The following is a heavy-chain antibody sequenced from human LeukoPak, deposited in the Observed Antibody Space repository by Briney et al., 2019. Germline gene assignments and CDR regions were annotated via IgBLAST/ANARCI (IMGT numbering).Heavy chain of an antibody. CDR2: VHLDGRT. D-gene: IGHD6-25*01. CDR3: AREGGFYRPLDY. CDR1: GGSVTSTNW. Sequence: SETLSLTCDVSGGSVTSTNWWTWLHQPPKKGLEWIGEVHLDGRTNYNPSLKSRLVMSADLPENHISLKLTSVTAADTAVYYCAREGGFYRPLDYSGQGTLVTGSS. V-gene: IGHV4-4*02. J-gene: IGHJ4*02.